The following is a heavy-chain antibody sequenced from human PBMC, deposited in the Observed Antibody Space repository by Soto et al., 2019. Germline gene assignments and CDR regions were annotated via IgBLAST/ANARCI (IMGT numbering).Heavy chain of an antibody. V-gene: IGHV1-24*01. J-gene: IGHJ5*02. D-gene: IGHD3-10*01. CDR3: ARASTYYYGSNWFDP. CDR1: GYTLTELS. CDR2: FDPEDGET. Sequence: GASVKVSCKVSGYTLTELSMHWVRQAPGKGLEWMGGFDPEDGETIYAQKFQGRVTMTEDTSASTAYMELSSLRSEDTAVYYCARASTYYYGSNWFDPWGQGTLVTVSS.